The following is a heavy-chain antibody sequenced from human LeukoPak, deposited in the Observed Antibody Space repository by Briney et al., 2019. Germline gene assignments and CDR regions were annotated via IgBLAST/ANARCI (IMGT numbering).Heavy chain of an antibody. CDR2: ISYDGSNK. D-gene: IGHD6-19*01. CDR1: GFTFSSYA. V-gene: IGHV3-30*04. CDR3: ARANVGYSSGWYSGLDP. Sequence: KAGGSLRLSCAASGFTFSSYAMHWVRQAPGKGLEWVAVISYDGSNKYYADSVKGRFTISRDNSKNTLNLQMNSLRAEDTAVYYCARANVGYSSGWYSGLDPWGQGTLVTVSS. J-gene: IGHJ5*02.